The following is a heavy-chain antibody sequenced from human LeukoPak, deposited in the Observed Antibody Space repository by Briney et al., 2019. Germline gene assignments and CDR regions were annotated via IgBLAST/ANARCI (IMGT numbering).Heavy chain of an antibody. CDR1: GYIFTSYG. CDR3: ARGYMTTIVEWFDP. CDR2: ISANNGKT. D-gene: IGHD3-22*01. J-gene: IGHJ5*02. Sequence: ASVKVSCRASGYIFTSYGISWVRQAPGQGLEWMGWISANNGKTKYAQNLQGRVTMTTDTSTSTAYMELRSLRSDDTAVYYCARGYMTTIVEWFDPWGQGTLVTVSS. V-gene: IGHV1-18*01.